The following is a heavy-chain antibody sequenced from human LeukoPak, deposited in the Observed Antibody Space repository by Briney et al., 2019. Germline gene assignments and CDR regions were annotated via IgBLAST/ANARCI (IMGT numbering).Heavy chain of an antibody. D-gene: IGHD3-10*01. V-gene: IGHV3-23*01. J-gene: IGHJ6*02. CDR2: ISGSGGST. CDR3: AKDLLWFGELSPSNYYYYGMDV. CDR1: GFTFSSYA. Sequence: GGSLRLSCAASGFTFSSYAMSWVRQAPGKGLEWVSAISGSGGSTYYADSVKGRFTISRDNSKNTLYLQMNSLRAEDTAVYYCAKDLLWFGELSPSNYYYYGMDVWGQGTTVTVSS.